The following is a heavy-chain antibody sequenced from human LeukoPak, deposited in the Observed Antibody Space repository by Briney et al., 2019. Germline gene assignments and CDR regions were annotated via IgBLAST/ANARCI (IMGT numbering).Heavy chain of an antibody. V-gene: IGHV3-11*01. CDR3: ASKGYCSGGSCYGNWYFDL. D-gene: IGHD2-15*01. CDR2: ISSSGSTI. J-gene: IGHJ2*01. Sequence: PGGSLRLSCAASGFTFSDYYMSWIRQAPGKGLEWVSYISSSGSTICYADSVKGRFTISRDNAKNSLYLQMNSLRAEDTAVYYCASKGYCSGGSCYGNWYFDLWGRGTLVTVSS. CDR1: GFTFSDYY.